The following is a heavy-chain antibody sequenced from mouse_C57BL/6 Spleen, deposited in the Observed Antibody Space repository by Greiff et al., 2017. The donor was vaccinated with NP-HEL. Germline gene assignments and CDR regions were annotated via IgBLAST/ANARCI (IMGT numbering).Heavy chain of an antibody. CDR1: GFNIKNTY. J-gene: IGHJ2*01. V-gene: IGHV14-3*01. D-gene: IGHD2-4*01. CDR2: IDPANGNT. Sequence: VQLQQSVAELVRPGASVKLSCTASGFNIKNTYMHWVKQRPEQGLEWIGRIDPANGNTKYAPKFQGKATITADTSSNTAYLQLSSLTSEDTAIDYCARGGVLYDYDRGGFDYWGQGTTLTVSS. CDR3: ARGGVLYDYDRGGFDY.